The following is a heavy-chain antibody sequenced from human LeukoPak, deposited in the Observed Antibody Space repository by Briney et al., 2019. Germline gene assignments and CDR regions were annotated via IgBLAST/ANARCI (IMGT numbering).Heavy chain of an antibody. CDR1: GFTFSTYA. J-gene: IGHJ4*02. D-gene: IGHD2-2*01. CDR2: IWYDGSEQ. CDR3: ARAIYCSSTSCYLGVDY. Sequence: PGRSLRLSCAASGFTFSTYAIHWVRQAPGKGLEWVAVIWYDGSEQYYADSVKGRFIISRDNSKSTSDLQMNSLRAEDTAVYYCARAIYCSSTSCYLGVDYWGQGTLVTVSS. V-gene: IGHV3-33*01.